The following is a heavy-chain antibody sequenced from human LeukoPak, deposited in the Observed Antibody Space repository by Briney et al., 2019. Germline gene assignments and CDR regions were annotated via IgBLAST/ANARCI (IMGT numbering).Heavy chain of an antibody. CDR2: ISGSGGST. D-gene: IGHD6-19*01. CDR1: GFTFSSYA. Sequence: GGSLRLSCAASGFTFSSYAMSWVRQAPGKGLEWVSAISGSGGSTYYADSVKGRFTISRDNSKNTLYLQMNSLRAEDTAVYYCAKLGIGNSSGWVDYWGQGTLVTVSS. J-gene: IGHJ4*02. V-gene: IGHV3-23*01. CDR3: AKLGIGNSSGWVDY.